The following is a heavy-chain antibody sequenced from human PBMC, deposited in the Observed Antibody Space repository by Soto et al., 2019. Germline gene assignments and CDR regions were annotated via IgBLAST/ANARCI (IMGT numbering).Heavy chain of an antibody. D-gene: IGHD3-10*01. Sequence: SVKVSCKASGGTFSSYAISWVRQAPGQGLEWMGGIIPIFGTANYAQKFQGRVTITADESTSTAYMELSSLRSEDTAVYYCARERITMVRGVKSAPYYYGMDVWGQGTTVTVSS. V-gene: IGHV1-69*13. CDR3: ARERITMVRGVKSAPYYYGMDV. CDR2: IIPIFGTA. CDR1: GGTFSSYA. J-gene: IGHJ6*02.